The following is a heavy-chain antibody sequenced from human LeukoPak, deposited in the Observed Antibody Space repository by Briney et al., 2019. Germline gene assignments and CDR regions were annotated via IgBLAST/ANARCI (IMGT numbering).Heavy chain of an antibody. CDR3: ARDYYGSGSYWT. CDR1: TFGDYS. CDR2: IYYSGST. D-gene: IGHD3-10*01. V-gene: IGHV4-30-4*08. J-gene: IGHJ1*01. Sequence: TFGDYSMTWIRQPPGKGLEWIGYIYYSGSTYYNPSLKSRVTISVDTSKKQISLKLNSVTAADTAVYYCARDYYGSGSYWTWGQGTLVTVSS.